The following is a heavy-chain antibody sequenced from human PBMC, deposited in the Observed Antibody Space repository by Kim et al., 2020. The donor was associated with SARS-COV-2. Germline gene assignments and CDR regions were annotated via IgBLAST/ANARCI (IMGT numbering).Heavy chain of an antibody. V-gene: IGHV3-33*01. J-gene: IGHJ4*02. Sequence: ADSVKGRFTISRDNSKNTLYLQMNSLRAEDTAVYYCARSVCSTSCYTINYWGQGTLVTVSS. CDR3: ARSVCSTSCYTINY. D-gene: IGHD2-2*02.